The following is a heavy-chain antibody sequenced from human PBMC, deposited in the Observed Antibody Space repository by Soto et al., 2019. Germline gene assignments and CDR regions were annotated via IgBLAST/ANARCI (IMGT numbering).Heavy chain of an antibody. Sequence: EVQLVESGGGLVKPGGSLRLSCAASGFNFNSYTINWVRQAPGKRLEWLSSISSSGYIFSTHSVRWRFTLSIDNAKNSVYLQINSLRAEDTAVYFVARDCSGGSCYPGMDVWGQGTTVTVS. J-gene: IGHJ6*02. D-gene: IGHD2-15*01. CDR3: ARDCSGGSCYPGMDV. V-gene: IGHV3-21*04. CDR1: GFNFNSYT. CDR2: ISSSGYI.